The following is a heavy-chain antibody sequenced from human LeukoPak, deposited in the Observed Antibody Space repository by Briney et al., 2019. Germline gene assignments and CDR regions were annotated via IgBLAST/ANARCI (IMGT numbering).Heavy chain of an antibody. CDR2: ISYSGST. CDR1: GGSISSYS. D-gene: IGHD4-23*01. Sequence: PSETLSLTCTVSGGSISSYSWSWIRQPPGKGLEWIGYISYSGSTSYNPSPKSRVTISVDTSKNQFSLKLSSMTAADTAVFYCARTRAFGGNTPRAFDIWGQGTMVTVSS. J-gene: IGHJ3*02. CDR3: ARTRAFGGNTPRAFDI. V-gene: IGHV4-59*01.